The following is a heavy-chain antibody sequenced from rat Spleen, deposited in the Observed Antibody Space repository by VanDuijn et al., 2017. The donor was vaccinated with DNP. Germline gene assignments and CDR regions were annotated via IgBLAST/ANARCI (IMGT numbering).Heavy chain of an antibody. CDR2: ISYDCGST. Sequence: EVQLVESGGGFVQPGRSLKLSCAASGFTFSNHGMAWVRQAPTKGLEWVAYISYDCGSTYYGDSVKGRFTISRDNAKSTLYLQMDSLRSEETASYYCVRQGQLGFAYWGQGTLVTVSS. CDR1: GFTFSNHG. D-gene: IGHD1-10*01. V-gene: IGHV5-29*01. CDR3: VRQGQLGFAY. J-gene: IGHJ3*01.